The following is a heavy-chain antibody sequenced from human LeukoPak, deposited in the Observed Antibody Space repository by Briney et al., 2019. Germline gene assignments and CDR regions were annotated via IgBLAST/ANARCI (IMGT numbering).Heavy chain of an antibody. J-gene: IGHJ4*02. D-gene: IGHD1-1*01. CDR2: VSASGAST. CDR1: GFSFSNYG. V-gene: IGHV3-23*01. CDR3: ARQHTAWYVDY. Sequence: GGPLRLACAASGFSFSNYGMSWVRQAPGKGLEWVSGVSASGASTYSEDSVKGRFIISRDNSKNTVFLQMNSLRAEDTAVYYCARQHTAWYVDYWGQGILVTVSS.